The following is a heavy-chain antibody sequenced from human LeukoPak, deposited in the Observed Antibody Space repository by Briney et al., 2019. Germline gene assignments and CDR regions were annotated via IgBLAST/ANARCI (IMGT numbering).Heavy chain of an antibody. CDR3: AGTRYSATYFTTY. CDR2: VFYSGST. D-gene: IGHD1-1*01. Sequence: PSETLSLTFTVVGESIINYYCSCIRQPPGKGLEWIGYVFYSGSTNYNPSLKSRVTMSVDTSKNQFSLKLTSVTAADTAVYYCAGTRYSATYFTTYWGQGTLVTVSS. CDR1: GESIINYY. J-gene: IGHJ4*02. V-gene: IGHV4-59*08.